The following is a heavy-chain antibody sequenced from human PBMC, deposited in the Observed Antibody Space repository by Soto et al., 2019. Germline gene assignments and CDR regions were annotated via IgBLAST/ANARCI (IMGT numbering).Heavy chain of an antibody. J-gene: IGHJ6*02. V-gene: IGHV4-31*03. CDR2: IYYSGST. Sequence: SETLSLTCTVSGGSISSGGYYWSWIRQHPGKGLEWIGYIYYSGSTYYNPSLKSRVTISVDTSKDQFSLKLSSVTAADTAVYYCAKRYCSGGSCYSLGPLDYGVDVCGQGTTVTVAS. D-gene: IGHD2-15*01. CDR1: GGSISSGGYY. CDR3: AKRYCSGGSCYSLGPLDYGVDV.